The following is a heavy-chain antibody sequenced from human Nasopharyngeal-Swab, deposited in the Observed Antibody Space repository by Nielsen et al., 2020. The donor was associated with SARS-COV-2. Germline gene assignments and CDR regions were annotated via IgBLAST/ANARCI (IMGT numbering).Heavy chain of an antibody. J-gene: IGHJ4*02. D-gene: IGHD6-13*01. Sequence: GESLKISCAASGFTVSSNYMSWVRQAPGKGLEWVSVIYSGGSTYYADSVRGRFTISRDNSKNTLYLQMNSLRAEDTAVYYCAKSPRIAAAGTYWGQGTLVTVSS. CDR3: AKSPRIAAAGTY. V-gene: IGHV3-53*01. CDR1: GFTVSSNY. CDR2: IYSGGST.